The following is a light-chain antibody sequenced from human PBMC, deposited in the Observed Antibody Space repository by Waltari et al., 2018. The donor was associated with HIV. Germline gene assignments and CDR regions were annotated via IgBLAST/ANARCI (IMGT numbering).Light chain of an antibody. CDR2: EVT. V-gene: IGLV2-8*01. J-gene: IGLJ3*02. CDR3: SSYGDSLRVL. CDR1: SSDLGADDP. Sequence: QSALNPPPPASGSPEQSVTISCTGSSSDLGADDPVSWFQQHPRGAPKLLLYEVTRPPPTVSGRFSGSRSGSTAFLTVAGLQPDDEATYFCSSYGDSLRVLFGGGTNVTVL.